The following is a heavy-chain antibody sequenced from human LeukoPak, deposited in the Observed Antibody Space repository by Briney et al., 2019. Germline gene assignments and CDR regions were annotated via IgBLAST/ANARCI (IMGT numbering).Heavy chain of an antibody. Sequence: GGSLRLSCAASGFTFDDYTMHWVRQFPGKGLEWVSVISWAGGSTSYADSVKGRFTISRDNSKNSLYLQMSSLRSEDTALYYCVMSSSWPRFDSWGQGTLVTVSS. D-gene: IGHD6-13*01. J-gene: IGHJ4*02. CDR2: ISWAGGST. CDR3: VMSSSWPRFDS. CDR1: GFTFDDYT. V-gene: IGHV3-43*01.